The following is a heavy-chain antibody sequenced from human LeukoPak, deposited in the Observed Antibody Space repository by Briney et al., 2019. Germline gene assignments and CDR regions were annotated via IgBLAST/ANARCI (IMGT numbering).Heavy chain of an antibody. CDR1: GFTFSSYA. CDR2: ISGSGGST. V-gene: IGHV3-23*01. CDR3: AITANYDILTGYYSAFDY. Sequence: GGSLRLSCAASGFTFSSYAMSWVRQAPGKGLEWVSAISGSGGSTYYADSVKGRFTISRDNSKNTLYLQMNSLRAEDTAVYYCAITANYDILTGYYSAFDYWGQGTLVTVSS. D-gene: IGHD3-9*01. J-gene: IGHJ4*02.